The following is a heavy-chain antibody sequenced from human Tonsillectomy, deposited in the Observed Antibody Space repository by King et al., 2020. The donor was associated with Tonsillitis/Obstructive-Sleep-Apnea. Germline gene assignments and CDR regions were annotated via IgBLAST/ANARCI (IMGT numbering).Heavy chain of an antibody. CDR2: ISYDGSNK. V-gene: IGHV3-30*01. CDR3: ASHDSSGWAYYFDY. CDR1: GFTFSTYA. J-gene: IGHJ4*02. Sequence: VQLVESGGGVVQPGRSLRLSCAASGFTFSTYAMHWVRQGPGKGLEWVAVISYDGSNKYCADSVKGRFTISRDNSKNTLFLQMNGLRAEDTAVYYYASHDSSGWAYYFDYWGQGTLVTVSS. D-gene: IGHD6-19*01.